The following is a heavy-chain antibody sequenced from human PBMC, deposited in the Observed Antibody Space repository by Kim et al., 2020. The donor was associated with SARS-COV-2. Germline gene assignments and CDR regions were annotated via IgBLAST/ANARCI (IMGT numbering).Heavy chain of an antibody. J-gene: IGHJ5*02. CDR3: ARGVGSGQSRFDP. D-gene: IGHD3-10*01. Sequence: GGSLRLSCAASGFTFSSYAMHWVRQAPGKGLEWVAVISYDGSNKYYADSVKGRFTISRDNSKNTLYLQMNSLRAEDTAVYYCARGVGSGQSRFDPWGQGTLVTVSS. V-gene: IGHV3-30*04. CDR2: ISYDGSNK. CDR1: GFTFSSYA.